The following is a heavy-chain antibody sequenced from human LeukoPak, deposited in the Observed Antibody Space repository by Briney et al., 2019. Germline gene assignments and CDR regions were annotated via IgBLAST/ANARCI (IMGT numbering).Heavy chain of an antibody. D-gene: IGHD3-22*01. CDR3: ARAPYPLNYYDSSGSLLGDWFDP. CDR2: IIPIFGTA. J-gene: IGHJ5*02. V-gene: IGHV1-69*13. CDR1: GGTFSSYA. Sequence: GASVKVSCKASGGTFSSYAISWVRQAPGQGLEWMGGIIPIFGTANYAQKFQGRVTITADESTSTAYMELSSLRSEDTAVYYCARAPYPLNYYDSSGSLLGDWFDPWGQGTLVTVSS.